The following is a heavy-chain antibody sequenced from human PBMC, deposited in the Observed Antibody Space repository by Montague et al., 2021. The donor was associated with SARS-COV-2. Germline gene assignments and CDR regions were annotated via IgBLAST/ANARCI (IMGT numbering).Heavy chain of an antibody. V-gene: IGHV4-61*02. CDR1: GGSISSGSYY. CDR2: IYTNGST. CDR3: ARADFWSGYLYFDY. Sequence: TLSLTCTVSGGSISSGSYYWSWIRQPAGKGLEWIGRIYTNGSTNYNPSLKSRVTISVDTSKNQFSLKLSSVTAADTAVYYCARADFWSGYLYFDYWGQGTLVTVSS. D-gene: IGHD3-3*01. J-gene: IGHJ4*02.